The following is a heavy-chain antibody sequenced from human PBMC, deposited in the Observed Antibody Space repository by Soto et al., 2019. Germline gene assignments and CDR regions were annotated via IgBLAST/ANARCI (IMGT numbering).Heavy chain of an antibody. CDR3: ARGGSITGSTKYYYYYYGMDV. J-gene: IGHJ6*02. CDR2: INPNSGGT. D-gene: IGHD1-20*01. CDR1: GYTFTGYY. V-gene: IGHV1-2*04. Sequence: ASLKFSCKASGYTFTGYYMHWVRQAPGQGLEWMGWINPNSGGTNYAQKFQGWVTMTRDTSISTAYMELSRLRSDDTAVYYCARGGSITGSTKYYYYYYGMDVWGQGTTVNVSS.